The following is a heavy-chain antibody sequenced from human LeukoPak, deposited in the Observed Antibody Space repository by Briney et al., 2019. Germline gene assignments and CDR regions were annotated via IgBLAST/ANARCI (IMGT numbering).Heavy chain of an antibody. CDR1: GGSISSTSYY. CDR3: ARLGGGRSSWFGPFDY. J-gene: IGHJ4*02. D-gene: IGHD6-13*01. V-gene: IGHV4-39*01. Sequence: SETLSLTCTVSGGSISSTSYYWGWIRQPPGEGLEYIGSIYYGGSTYYKSSLKSRVTIFVDTSRNQFSLKLSSVTAADTAVYYCARLGGGRSSWFGPFDYWGQGTLVTVSS. CDR2: IYYGGST.